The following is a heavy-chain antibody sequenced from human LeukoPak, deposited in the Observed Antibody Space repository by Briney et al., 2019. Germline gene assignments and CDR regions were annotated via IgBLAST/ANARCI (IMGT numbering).Heavy chain of an antibody. J-gene: IGHJ6*02. CDR2: IYSGGST. Sequence: GGSLRLSCAASGFTVSSNYMSWVRQAPGKGLEWVSVIYSGGSTYYADSVKGRFTISRDNSKNTLYLQMNSPRAEDTAVYYCARGVDTAMVEYYYYGMDVWGQGTTVTVSS. D-gene: IGHD5-18*01. CDR3: ARGVDTAMVEYYYYGMDV. CDR1: GFTVSSNY. V-gene: IGHV3-53*01.